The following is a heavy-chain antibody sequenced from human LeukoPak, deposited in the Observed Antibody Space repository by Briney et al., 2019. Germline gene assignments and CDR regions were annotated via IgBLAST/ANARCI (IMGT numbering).Heavy chain of an antibody. D-gene: IGHD3-10*01. Sequence: SETLSLTCAVSGGSISSSNWWSWVRQPPGKGLEWIGEIYHSGSTNYNPSLKSRVTISVDKSKNQFSLKLSSVTAADTAVYYCARSITMVRGVIDWFDSWGQGTLVTVSS. V-gene: IGHV4-4*02. CDR2: IYHSGST. J-gene: IGHJ5*01. CDR1: GGSISSSNW. CDR3: ARSITMVRGVIDWFDS.